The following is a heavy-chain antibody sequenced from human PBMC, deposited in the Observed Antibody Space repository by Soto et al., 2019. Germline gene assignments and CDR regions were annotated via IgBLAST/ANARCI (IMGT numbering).Heavy chain of an antibody. CDR2: LYNSGST. CDR1: GGSISTYY. D-gene: IGHD4-17*01. V-gene: IGHV4-59*01. J-gene: IGHJ4*02. CDR3: ARSSGYGDDDY. Sequence: QVQLQESGPGLVKPSETLSLTCTVSGGSISTYYWGWIRQPPGKGLEWIGYLYNSGSTNYNPSLKXXVTISVDTSKNQVSLKLSSVTAADTAVYYCARSSGYGDDDYWGRGTLVTVSS.